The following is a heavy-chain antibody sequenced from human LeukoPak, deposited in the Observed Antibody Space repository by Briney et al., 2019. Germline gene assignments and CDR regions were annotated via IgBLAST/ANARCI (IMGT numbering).Heavy chain of an antibody. Sequence: PSETLSLTRTVSGGSISSSSYYWGWIRQPPGKGLEWIGSIYYSGSTYYNPSLKSRVTISVDTSKNQFSLKLSSVTAADTAVYYCARQSLIEGWRRPRWFDPWGQGTLVTVSS. CDR2: IYYSGST. J-gene: IGHJ5*02. CDR3: ARQSLIEGWRRPRWFDP. V-gene: IGHV4-39*01. D-gene: IGHD2-21*02. CDR1: GGSISSSSYY.